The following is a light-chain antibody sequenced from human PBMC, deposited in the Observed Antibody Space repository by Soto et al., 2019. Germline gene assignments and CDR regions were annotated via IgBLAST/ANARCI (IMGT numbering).Light chain of an antibody. J-gene: IGLJ1*01. V-gene: IGLV2-14*03. Sequence: QPAPTQPASVTGSPGQPITISFTGTSSDIGHYDYVSWYQQHPGKAPKLMIYHATYRPSGVSNRYSGSKSGNSASLTISGLQADDEADYYCCSLTTSHTYVFGSGTKVTVL. CDR1: SSDIGHYDY. CDR2: HAT. CDR3: CSLTTSHTYV.